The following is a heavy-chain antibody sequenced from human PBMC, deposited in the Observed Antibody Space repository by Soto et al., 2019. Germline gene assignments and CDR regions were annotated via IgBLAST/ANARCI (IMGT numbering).Heavy chain of an antibody. CDR1: GPPLSSYY. CDR2: IYYSGST. CDR3: ARRYGYYFDY. V-gene: IGHV4-59*08. Sequence: QVQLQESGPGLVKPSETLSLTCTVSGPPLSSYYWSWIRQPPGKGLEWIGYIYYSGSTNYNPSLKSRVTISVDTSKNQLSLKLSSVTAADTAVYYCARRYGYYFDYWGQGTLVTVSS. D-gene: IGHD4-17*01. J-gene: IGHJ4*02.